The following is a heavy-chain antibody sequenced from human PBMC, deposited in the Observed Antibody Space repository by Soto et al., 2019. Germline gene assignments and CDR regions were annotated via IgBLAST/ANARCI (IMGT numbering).Heavy chain of an antibody. J-gene: IGHJ3*02. V-gene: IGHV1-2*02. D-gene: IGHD3-3*01. Sequence: ASVKVSCKASGYTFTGYYMHWVRQAPGQGLEWMGWINPNSGGTNYAQKFQGRVTMTRDTSISTAYMELSRLRSDDTAVYYCARPAAIYDFWNGYYGWAFDIWGQGTMVTVSS. CDR3: ARPAAIYDFWNGYYGWAFDI. CDR2: INPNSGGT. CDR1: GYTFTGYY.